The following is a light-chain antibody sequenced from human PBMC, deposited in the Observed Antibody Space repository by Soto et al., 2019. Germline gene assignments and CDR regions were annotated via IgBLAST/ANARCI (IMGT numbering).Light chain of an antibody. CDR2: GNT. J-gene: IGLJ2*01. V-gene: IGLV1-40*01. CDR1: SSNVGAGYD. Sequence: QSALTQPASVSGAPGQSVTISCTGSSSNVGAGYDVHWYQQLPGTAPKLLIYGNTNRPSGVPDRFSGSKSGTSASLAITGLQAEDEADYYCQSYDSSLNWIFGGGTKVTVL. CDR3: QSYDSSLNWI.